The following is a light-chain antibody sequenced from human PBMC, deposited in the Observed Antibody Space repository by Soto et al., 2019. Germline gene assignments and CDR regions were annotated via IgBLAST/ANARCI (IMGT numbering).Light chain of an antibody. Sequence: DIHMTQSPSTLSASVGDRITITWGASQSISSWLAWYQQKPGKAPKVLIYDASTLESGVPPRFSGGGSRTEFTLTISSLQPDDFATYYCQQYESSSGTFGQGTKVDIK. CDR1: QSISSW. V-gene: IGKV1-5*01. CDR3: QQYESSSGT. J-gene: IGKJ1*01. CDR2: DAS.